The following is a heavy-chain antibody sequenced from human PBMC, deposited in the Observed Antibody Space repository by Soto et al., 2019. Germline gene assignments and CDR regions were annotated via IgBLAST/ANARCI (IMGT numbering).Heavy chain of an antibody. CDR2: ISSSSSYI. J-gene: IGHJ6*02. V-gene: IGHV3-21*01. Sequence: GGSLRLSCAASGFTFSSYSMNWVRQAPGKGLEWVSSISSSSSYIYYADSVKGRFTTSRDNAKNSLYLQMNSLRAEDTAVYYCARAFGGYDGYYYYYGMDVWGQGTTVTVSS. CDR3: ARAFGGYDGYYYYYGMDV. D-gene: IGHD5-12*01. CDR1: GFTFSSYS.